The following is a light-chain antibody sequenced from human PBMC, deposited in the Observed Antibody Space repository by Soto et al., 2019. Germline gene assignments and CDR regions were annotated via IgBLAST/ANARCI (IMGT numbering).Light chain of an antibody. CDR3: ASYVTGGTMV. Sequence: QSALTQPASVSGSPGQSITISCTGTSSDIGGYNYVSWYQQYPGKAPKVVIYDVSNRPSGVSNRFSGSKSGNTASLTISGLEAEDEADYYCASYVTGGTMVFGGGTQLTVL. CDR1: SSDIGGYNY. J-gene: IGLJ2*01. V-gene: IGLV2-14*01. CDR2: DVS.